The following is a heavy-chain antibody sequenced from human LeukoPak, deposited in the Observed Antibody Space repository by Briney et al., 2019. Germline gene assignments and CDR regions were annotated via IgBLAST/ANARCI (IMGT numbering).Heavy chain of an antibody. V-gene: IGHV3-30*02. CDR1: GFTLSSYG. Sequence: PGGSLRLSCAADGFTLSSYGMHWVRQAPGKGLEWGAFIRYDGSNKYYADSVKGRFTISRDNSKNTLYLQMNSLRAEDTAVYYCAKDRNSGSSQGYFQHWGQGTLVTVSS. CDR3: AKDRNSGSSQGYFQH. J-gene: IGHJ1*01. D-gene: IGHD1-26*01. CDR2: IRYDGSNK.